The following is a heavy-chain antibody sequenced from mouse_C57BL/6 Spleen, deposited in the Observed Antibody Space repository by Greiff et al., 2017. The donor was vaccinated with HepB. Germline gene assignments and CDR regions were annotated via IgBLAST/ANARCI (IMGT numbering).Heavy chain of an antibody. J-gene: IGHJ4*01. CDR3: ASGSYYSNSYAMDY. V-gene: IGHV1-55*01. CDR1: GYTFTSYW. D-gene: IGHD2-5*01. Sequence: QVQLQQPGAELVKPGASVKMSCKASGYTFTSYWITWVKQRPGQGLAWIGDIYPGSGSTNYNEKFKSKATLTVDTSSSTSYMQLSSLTAEYSAVYYCASGSYYSNSYAMDYWGQGTSVTVSS. CDR2: IYPGSGST.